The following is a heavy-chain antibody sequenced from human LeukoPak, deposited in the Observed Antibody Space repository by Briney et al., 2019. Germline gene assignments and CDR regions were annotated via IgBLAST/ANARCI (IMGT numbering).Heavy chain of an antibody. D-gene: IGHD4-17*01. CDR2: IHYSGST. CDR3: ARGVGTTVTKRVYWYFDL. J-gene: IGHJ2*01. Sequence: SQTLSLTCAVTGDSINRGAYSWSWIRQPPGKGLDLLGYIHYSGSTYYNPSLKSRVTISLDRPKNQFSLKLTSVTAADTAVYYCARGVGTTVTKRVYWYFDLWGRGTLVTVSS. V-gene: IGHV4-30-2*01. CDR1: GDSINRGAYS.